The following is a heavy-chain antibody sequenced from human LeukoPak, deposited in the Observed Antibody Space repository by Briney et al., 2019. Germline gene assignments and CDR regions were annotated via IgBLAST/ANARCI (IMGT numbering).Heavy chain of an antibody. CDR2: TNHSGST. V-gene: IGHV4-34*01. J-gene: IGHJ4*02. CDR3: ARRTLFSYYYDSSGPLVY. D-gene: IGHD3-22*01. CDR1: GGSFSGYY. Sequence: SETLSLTCAVYGGSFSGYYWSWIRQPPGKGLEWIGETNHSGSTNYNPSLKSRVTISVDTSKNQFSLKLSSVTAADTAVYYCARRTLFSYYYDSSGPLVYWGQGTLVTVSS.